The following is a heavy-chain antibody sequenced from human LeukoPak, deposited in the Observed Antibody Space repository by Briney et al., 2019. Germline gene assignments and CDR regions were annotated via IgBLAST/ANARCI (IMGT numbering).Heavy chain of an antibody. CDR2: IIPIFGTA. V-gene: IGHV1-69*05. Sequence: SVKVSCKASGGTFSSYAISWVRQAPGQGLEWMGGIIPIFGTANYAQKFQGRVTITTDESTSTAYMELSSLRSEDTAVYYCARVYDSSGYSANWFDPWGQGTLVTVSS. J-gene: IGHJ5*02. D-gene: IGHD3-22*01. CDR1: GGTFSSYA. CDR3: ARVYDSSGYSANWFDP.